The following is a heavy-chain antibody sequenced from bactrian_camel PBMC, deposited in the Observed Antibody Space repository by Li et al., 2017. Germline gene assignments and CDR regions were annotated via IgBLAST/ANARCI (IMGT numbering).Heavy chain of an antibody. CDR1: EYTYVPYY. CDR2: IGSDGRT. Sequence: HVQLVESGGDSVQPGGSLKIACASSEYTYVPYYQAWFRQAPGKEREGVAAIGSDGRTRYSDFVQGRFTISKDNAKNTEYLQMNSLKPEDTAMYYCANKGAFGGYGGSACLRPNGYKYWGQGTQVTVS. D-gene: IGHD3*01. CDR3: ANKGAFGGYGGSACLRPNGYKY. J-gene: IGHJ4*01. V-gene: IGHV3S61*01.